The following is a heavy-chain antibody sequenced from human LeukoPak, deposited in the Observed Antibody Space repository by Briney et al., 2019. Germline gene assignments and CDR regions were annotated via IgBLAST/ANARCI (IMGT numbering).Heavy chain of an antibody. J-gene: IGHJ4*02. Sequence: GASVKVSCKASGYTFTGYYMLWVRQAPGQGLEWMGWINPNSGGTNYAQKFQGRVTMTRDTSISTAYMELSRLRSDDTAVYYCAREDTAMAQCFDYWGQGTLVTVSS. D-gene: IGHD5-18*01. CDR2: INPNSGGT. V-gene: IGHV1-2*02. CDR1: GYTFTGYY. CDR3: AREDTAMAQCFDY.